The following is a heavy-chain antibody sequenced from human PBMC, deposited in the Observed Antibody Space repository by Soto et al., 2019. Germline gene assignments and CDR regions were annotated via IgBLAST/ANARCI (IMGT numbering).Heavy chain of an antibody. V-gene: IGHV3-43*01. Sequence: EVQLVESGGVVVQPGGSLRLSCAASGFTFDDYTMHWVRQAPGKGLEWVSLISWDGGSTYYADSVKGRFTISRDNSKNSLYLQMNSLRTEDTALYYCAKDAGDVDTAMVTGYFDYWGQGTLVTVS. D-gene: IGHD5-18*01. CDR2: ISWDGGST. CDR1: GFTFDDYT. J-gene: IGHJ4*02. CDR3: AKDAGDVDTAMVTGYFDY.